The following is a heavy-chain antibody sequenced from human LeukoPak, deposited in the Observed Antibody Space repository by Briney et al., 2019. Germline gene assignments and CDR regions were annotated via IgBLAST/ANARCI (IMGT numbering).Heavy chain of an antibody. D-gene: IGHD6-13*01. CDR3: ARELAAAGVDAFDI. CDR1: GGTFSSYA. CDR2: IIPIFGTA. Sequence: SVKGSCKASGGTFSSYAISWVRQAPGQGLEWMGGIIPIFGTANYAQKFQGRVTITADKSTSTAYMELSSLRSEDTAVYYCARELAAAGVDAFDIWGQGTMVTVSS. J-gene: IGHJ3*02. V-gene: IGHV1-69*06.